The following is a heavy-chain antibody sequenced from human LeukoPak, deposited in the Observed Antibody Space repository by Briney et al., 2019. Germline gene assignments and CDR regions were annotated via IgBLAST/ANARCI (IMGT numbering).Heavy chain of an antibody. CDR1: GFMFTDYG. J-gene: IGHJ4*02. D-gene: IGHD3-22*01. CDR2: IRYDGSNK. V-gene: IGHV3-30*02. CDR3: AKNPSYDSSGYYPDH. Sequence: GGSLRLSCAASGFMFTDYGMHWVRQAPGKGLEWVAFIRYDGSNKYYADYVKDRFTISRDNSKNTLYLQMNSLRAEDTAVYYCAKNPSYDSSGYYPDHWGQGTLVTVSS.